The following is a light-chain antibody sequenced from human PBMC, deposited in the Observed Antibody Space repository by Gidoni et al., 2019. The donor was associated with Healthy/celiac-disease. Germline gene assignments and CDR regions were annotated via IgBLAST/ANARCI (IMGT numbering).Light chain of an antibody. V-gene: IGKV3-11*01. CDR3: QQHRA. J-gene: IGKJ2*01. CDR2: DAS. Sequence: IVLTQSPATLSLSPGESATLSCRASQSVSSYLAWDQQKPSQAPRLLIYDASNRPTGIPARFSGSGSGTDFTLTISSLEPEDFAVYYCQQHRAFGQGTKLEIK. CDR1: QSVSSY.